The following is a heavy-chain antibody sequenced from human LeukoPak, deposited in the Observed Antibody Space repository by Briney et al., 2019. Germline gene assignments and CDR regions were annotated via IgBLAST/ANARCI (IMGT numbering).Heavy chain of an antibody. V-gene: IGHV3-21*01. CDR2: ISGSGIST. Sequence: PGGSLRLSCAAAGFTFSDYGMNWVRQAPGKGPEWVSGISGSGISTYYADSVKGRFTISRDNAKNSLYLQMNSLRAEDTAVYYCARGRGGATLGYFDYWGQGTLVTVSS. CDR1: GFTFSDYG. J-gene: IGHJ4*02. D-gene: IGHD1-26*01. CDR3: ARGRGGATLGYFDY.